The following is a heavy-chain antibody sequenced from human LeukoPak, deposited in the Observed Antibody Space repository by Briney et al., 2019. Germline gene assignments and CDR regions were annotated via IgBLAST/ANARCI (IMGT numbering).Heavy chain of an antibody. CDR1: GGSISSYY. CDR3: VRLSVQMSTVRAAEYIQH. J-gene: IGHJ1*01. Sequence: SETLSLTCTVSGGSISSYYWSWIRQPPGKGLEWIGYIYYSGSTNYNPSLKSRVTISVDTSKNQFSLKLSSVTAADTAVYYCVRLSVQMSTVRAAEYIQHWGQGTLVIVSS. CDR2: IYYSGST. V-gene: IGHV4-59*01. D-gene: IGHD5-24*01.